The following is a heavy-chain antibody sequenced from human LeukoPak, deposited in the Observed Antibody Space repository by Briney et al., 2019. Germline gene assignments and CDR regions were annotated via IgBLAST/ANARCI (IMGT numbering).Heavy chain of an antibody. CDR2: INAYGSST. CDR1: GFTFSSYW. J-gene: IGHJ3*02. V-gene: IGHV3-74*01. CDR3: TFSSYGDHVGVDAFDM. Sequence: GGSLRLSCAASGFTFSSYWMHWVRQAPGKGLVWVSRINAYGSSTNYADSVKGRFTISRDNAKNTVYLQMNSLSAEDTAMYYCTFSSYGDHVGVDAFDMWGQGTMVTVSS. D-gene: IGHD4-17*01.